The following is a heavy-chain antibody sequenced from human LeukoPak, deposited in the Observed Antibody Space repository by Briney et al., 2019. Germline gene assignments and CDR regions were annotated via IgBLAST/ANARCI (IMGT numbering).Heavy chain of an antibody. CDR1: GGSISSYY. V-gene: IGHV4-59*01. CDR3: ARVGAVGYFDL. J-gene: IGHJ2*01. CDR2: IYYSGST. Sequence: SETLSLTCTVSGGSISSYYWSWIRQPPGKGLEWIGYIYYSGSTNYNPSLKSRVTMSVDTSKNQFSLKLSSVTAADTAVYYCARVGAVGYFDLWGRGTLVTVSS. D-gene: IGHD4/OR15-4a*01.